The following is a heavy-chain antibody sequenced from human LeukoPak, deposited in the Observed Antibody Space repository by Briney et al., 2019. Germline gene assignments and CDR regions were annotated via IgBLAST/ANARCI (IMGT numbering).Heavy chain of an antibody. CDR1: GGTFSSYA. CDR3: ARDSGGGGYSYGLYY. CDR2: IIPIFGTA. D-gene: IGHD5-18*01. Sequence: ASVKASCKASGGTFSSYAISWVRQAPGQGLEWMGGIIPIFGTANYAQKFLGRVTITADESTSTAYMELSSLRSEDTAVYYCARDSGGGGYSYGLYYWGQGTLVTVSS. J-gene: IGHJ4*02. V-gene: IGHV1-69*13.